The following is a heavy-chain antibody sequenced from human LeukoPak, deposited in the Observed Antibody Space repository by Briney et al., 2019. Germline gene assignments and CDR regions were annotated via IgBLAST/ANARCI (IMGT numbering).Heavy chain of an antibody. J-gene: IGHJ4*02. V-gene: IGHV1-2*02. Sequence: GASVKVSCKASGYTFTGYYMQWVRQAPGQGLEWMGWINPNSGGTNYAQKFQGRVTMTRDTSISTAYMELSRLRSDDTAVYYCARDSSRVLYYYDSSGYYFPDYWGQGTLVTVSS. CDR1: GYTFTGYY. D-gene: IGHD3-22*01. CDR2: INPNSGGT. CDR3: ARDSSRVLYYYDSSGYYFPDY.